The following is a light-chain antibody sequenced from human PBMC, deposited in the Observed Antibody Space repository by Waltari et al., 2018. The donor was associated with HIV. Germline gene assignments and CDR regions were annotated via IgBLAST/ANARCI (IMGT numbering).Light chain of an antibody. J-gene: IGLJ2*01. Sequence: QSVLTQPPSASGTPGQRVTISCSGRNSNIGSNTVNWYQQLPGTAPKLIIYNNKQRPSGVSDRVSGSKSGTSASLAISGLQSEDEADYYCAAWDDSLNAHVLFGGGTKLTVL. CDR1: NSNIGSNT. V-gene: IGLV1-44*01. CDR3: AAWDDSLNAHVL. CDR2: NNK.